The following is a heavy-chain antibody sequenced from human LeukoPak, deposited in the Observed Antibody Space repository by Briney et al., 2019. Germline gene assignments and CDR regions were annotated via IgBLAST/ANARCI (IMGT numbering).Heavy chain of an antibody. CDR3: AKVEELWFGESHGGYGMDV. Sequence: GGSLRLSCAASGFTFSSYTMSWVRQAPGKGLEWVSAISGSGGSTYYADSVKGRFTISRDNSKNTLYLQMNSLRAEDTAIYYCAKVEELWFGESHGGYGMDVWGQGTTVTVSS. CDR2: ISGSGGST. J-gene: IGHJ6*02. CDR1: GFTFSSYT. V-gene: IGHV3-23*01. D-gene: IGHD3-10*01.